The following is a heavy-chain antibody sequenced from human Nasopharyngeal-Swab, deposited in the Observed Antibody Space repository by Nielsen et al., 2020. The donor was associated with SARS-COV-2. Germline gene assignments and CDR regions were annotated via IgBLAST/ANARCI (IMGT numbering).Heavy chain of an antibody. D-gene: IGHD4-17*01. CDR1: GFTFSSYS. CDR2: ISGSGGST. V-gene: IGHV3-23*01. J-gene: IGHJ6*02. Sequence: GGSLRLSCSASGFTFSSYSMSWVRQAPGKVLDWVSAISGSGGSTYYADSVKGRFTISRDNSKNTLYLKMNSLRAEDTAVYYCAKDPLVTTVTTGYYYYGMDVWGQGTTVTVSS. CDR3: AKDPLVTTVTTGYYYYGMDV.